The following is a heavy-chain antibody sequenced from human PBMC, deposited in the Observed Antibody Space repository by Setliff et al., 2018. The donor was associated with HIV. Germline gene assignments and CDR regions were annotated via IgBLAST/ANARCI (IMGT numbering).Heavy chain of an antibody. CDR1: GDSITSTNYY. J-gene: IGHJ5*02. Sequence: LSLTCTVSGDSITSTNYYWGWIRQPPGKGLEWIGSISYSRSTYYKSSLKSRVTISVDASKNHFSLELSSVTAADTAVYYCARCPVLLWFGKISGVDWFDPWGQGTLVTVSS. D-gene: IGHD3-10*01. CDR3: ARCPVLLWFGKISGVDWFDP. V-gene: IGHV4-39*07. CDR2: ISYSRST.